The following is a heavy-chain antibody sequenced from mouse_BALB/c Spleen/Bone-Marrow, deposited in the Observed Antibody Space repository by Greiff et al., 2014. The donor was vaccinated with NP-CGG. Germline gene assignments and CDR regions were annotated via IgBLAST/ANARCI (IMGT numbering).Heavy chain of an antibody. J-gene: IGHJ1*01. CDR1: GNTFTSYD. Sequence: VQLVESGVELVNPGASVKLSCKASGNTFTSYDINWVRQRPEQGLEWIGWIFPGDSTTKYNEKFKGKATLSTDKSSSTVHMQLSRLTSEDSAIYFCVRSRLRDWYFDVWGAGTTVTISS. CDR3: VRSRLRDWYFDV. D-gene: IGHD1-2*01. CDR2: IFPGDSTT. V-gene: IGHV1S56*01.